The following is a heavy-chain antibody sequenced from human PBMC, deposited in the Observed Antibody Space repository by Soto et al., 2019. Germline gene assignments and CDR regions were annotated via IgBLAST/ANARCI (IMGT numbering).Heavy chain of an antibody. CDR2: ISAYRINT. Sequence: GASVKVSCKTSGYRFSSYGISWVRQAPGQGLEWMGWISAYRINTKSTQKFQERVTMTTDTSTSTAYMEVRSLRSDDTAVYYCARGEFLSYDDYWGQGTLVTVSS. CDR3: ARGEFLSYDDY. CDR1: GYRFSSYG. D-gene: IGHD3-16*01. J-gene: IGHJ4*02. V-gene: IGHV1-18*01.